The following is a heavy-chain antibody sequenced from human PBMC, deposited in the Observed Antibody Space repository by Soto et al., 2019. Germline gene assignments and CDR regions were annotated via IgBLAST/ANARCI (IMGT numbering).Heavy chain of an antibody. J-gene: IGHJ6*02. V-gene: IGHV3-13*05. CDR3: ARTDRDFYGLDV. CDR2: ISAAGDP. CDR1: GFTFRNYD. Sequence: EVQLVESGGGLVQPGGSLRLSCEASGFTFRNYDMHWVRQGTGKGLEWVSGISAAGDPDYADSVEGRFTIARENAQNSFFLQMNSLRVGATAVYYCARTDRDFYGLDVWGQGTTVSVSS.